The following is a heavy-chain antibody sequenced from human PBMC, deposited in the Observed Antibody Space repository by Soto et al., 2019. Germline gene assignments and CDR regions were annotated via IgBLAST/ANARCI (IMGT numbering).Heavy chain of an antibody. CDR3: AREGYYPPTSNWFDP. D-gene: IGHD1-26*01. Sequence: SETLSLTCAVYGGSFSGYYWSWIRQPPGKGLEWIGEINHSGSTNYNPSLKSRVTISVDTSKNQFSLKLSSVTAADTAVYYCAREGYYPPTSNWFDPWGQGTLVTVS. CDR2: INHSGST. J-gene: IGHJ5*02. CDR1: GGSFSGYY. V-gene: IGHV4-34*01.